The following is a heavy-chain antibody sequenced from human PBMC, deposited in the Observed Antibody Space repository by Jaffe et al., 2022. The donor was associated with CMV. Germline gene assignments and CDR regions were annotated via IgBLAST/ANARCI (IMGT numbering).Heavy chain of an antibody. D-gene: IGHD3-22*01. CDR3: VKSRYYYGSSGSHLDC. CDR1: GFNFDDNA. V-gene: IGHV3-9*01. CDR2: ISWNSGKI. J-gene: IGHJ4*02. Sequence: EVRLVESGGGLVQPGRSLRLSCAASGFNFDDNAMHWVRQAPGKGLEWVSGISWNSGKIGYADSVKGRFTISRDNAKNSLYLQMNGLRPEDTALYYCVKSRYYYGSSGSHLDCWGQGAQVTVSS.